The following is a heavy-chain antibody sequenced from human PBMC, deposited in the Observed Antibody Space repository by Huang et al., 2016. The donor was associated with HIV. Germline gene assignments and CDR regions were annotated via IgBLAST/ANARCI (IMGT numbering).Heavy chain of an antibody. CDR3: ARDGSYNSTAVPFDF. CDR2: INPFGNT. V-gene: IGHV4-34*02. J-gene: IGHJ4*02. D-gene: IGHD3-10*01. Sequence: QVKLQPWGAGPLKPSETLSLTCAVYGGSFSDYYWTWIRQPAGKGLEWIGEINPFGNTKYNPSLESRVTLSVDPSKRQFSLTMKSLTAADTAVYYCARDGSYNSTAVPFDFWGQGGLVTVSS. CDR1: GGSFSDYY.